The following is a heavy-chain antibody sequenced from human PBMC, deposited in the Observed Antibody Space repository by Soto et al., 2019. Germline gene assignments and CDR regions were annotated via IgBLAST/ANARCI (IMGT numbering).Heavy chain of an antibody. Sequence: PQRHWCAVSGFTFVGFGVHWVRQTQGKGLEWVGVISYDGSNKYYAASVKGRFSISRDNSKKTLYLQMSSLRAEDTAVYYCIKDGSSGWPYYYGMDVWGQGTTVTVSS. J-gene: IGHJ6*01. CDR3: IKDGSSGWPYYYGMDV. CDR2: ISYDGSNK. V-gene: IGHV3-30*18. CDR1: GFTFVGFG. D-gene: IGHD6-25*01.